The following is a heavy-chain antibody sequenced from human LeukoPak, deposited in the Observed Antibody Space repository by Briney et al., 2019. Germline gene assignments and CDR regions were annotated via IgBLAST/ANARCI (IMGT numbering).Heavy chain of an antibody. V-gene: IGHV1-46*01. Sequence: ASANVSSEASGYSFFIYYICCVRDAPGQGVGWMGIINPRGDRTTYAQKFQGSGTMTRDTSTRTVYMELSSLTSKDTAVYYCARRYSGYAETALDYWGEGALVTVSS. J-gene: IGHJ4*02. D-gene: IGHD5-12*01. CDR2: INPRGDRT. CDR1: GYSFFIYY. CDR3: ARRYSGYAETALDY.